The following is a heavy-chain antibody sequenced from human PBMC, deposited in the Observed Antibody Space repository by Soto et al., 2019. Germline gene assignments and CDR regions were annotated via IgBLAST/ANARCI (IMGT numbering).Heavy chain of an antibody. V-gene: IGHV3-33*01. D-gene: IGHD3-22*01. CDR2: IWYDGSNK. CDR3: ARDQYDSSGYYPLPFY. Sequence: QVQLVESGGGVVQPGRSLRLSCAASGFTFSSYGMHWVRQAPGKGLEWVAVIWYDGSNKYYADSVKGRFTISRDNSKNTLYLQMNSLRAEDTAMYYCARDQYDSSGYYPLPFYWGQGTLVTVSS. J-gene: IGHJ4*02. CDR1: GFTFSSYG.